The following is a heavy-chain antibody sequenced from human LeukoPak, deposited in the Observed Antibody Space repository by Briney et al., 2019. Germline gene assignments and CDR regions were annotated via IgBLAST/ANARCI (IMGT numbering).Heavy chain of an antibody. Sequence: GGSLRLSCAASGFTFSSYGMHWVRQAPGKGLEWVAVISYDGSNKYYADSVKGRFTISRDNSKNTLYLQMNSLRAEDTAVYHCARDSDYDILTGFLYYYYYGMDVWGKGTTVTVSS. CDR1: GFTFSSYG. D-gene: IGHD3-9*01. CDR2: ISYDGSNK. V-gene: IGHV3-30*03. J-gene: IGHJ6*04. CDR3: ARDSDYDILTGFLYYYYYGMDV.